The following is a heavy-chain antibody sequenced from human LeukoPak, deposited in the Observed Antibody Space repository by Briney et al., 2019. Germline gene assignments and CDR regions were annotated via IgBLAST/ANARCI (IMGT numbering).Heavy chain of an antibody. Sequence: PGGSLRLSCAASRFTVSDHFMSWIRQPPGNGLECVSYISRSGSDTHYSDSVKGRFTVSRDKAKNSLFLQMTSLRAEDTAVYYCATDPTEDGDGSSPGYWGQGTLVTVSS. CDR3: ATDPTEDGDGSSPGY. D-gene: IGHD4-17*01. CDR1: RFTVSDHF. J-gene: IGHJ4*02. CDR2: ISRSGSDT. V-gene: IGHV3-11*04.